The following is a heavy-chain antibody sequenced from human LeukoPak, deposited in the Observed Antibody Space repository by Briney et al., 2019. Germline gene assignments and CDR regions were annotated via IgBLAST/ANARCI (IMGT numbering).Heavy chain of an antibody. D-gene: IGHD3-3*02. CDR3: ARHIWSGYYRPYYYYGMDV. Sequence: PGRSLRLSCAASGFTFSSYGMHWVRQAPGKGLEWVAVIWYDGSNKYYADSVKGRFTISRDNSKNTLYLQMNSLRAEDTAVYYCARHIWSGYYRPYYYYGMDVWGQGTTVTVSS. V-gene: IGHV3-33*01. CDR1: GFTFSSYG. CDR2: IWYDGSNK. J-gene: IGHJ6*02.